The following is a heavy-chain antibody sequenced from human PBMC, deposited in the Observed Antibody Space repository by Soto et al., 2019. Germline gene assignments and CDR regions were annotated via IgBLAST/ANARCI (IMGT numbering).Heavy chain of an antibody. Sequence: QAGGSLRLSCAASGFTFSSYAMSWVRQAPGKGLEWVSGISGSGGSTHYADSVKGRFTISRDNSKNTLHLQMNSLRAEDTAVYYCAKETILVVPTAIPGAVDYWGQGTLVTVSS. CDR2: ISGSGGST. J-gene: IGHJ4*02. V-gene: IGHV3-23*01. D-gene: IGHD2-2*01. CDR1: GFTFSSYA. CDR3: AKETILVVPTAIPGAVDY.